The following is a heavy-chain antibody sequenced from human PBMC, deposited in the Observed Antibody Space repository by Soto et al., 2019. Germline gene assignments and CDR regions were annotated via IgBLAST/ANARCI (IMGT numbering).Heavy chain of an antibody. J-gene: IGHJ6*02. V-gene: IGHV3-13*04. CDR3: ARGGPNWDYYFYGMDV. CDR1: GFSFNNYD. D-gene: IGHD3-16*01. CDR2: IGTAGDT. Sequence: GGSLRLSCAASGFSFNNYDMHWVRQARGKGLEWVSGIGTAGDTHYPDSVKGRFTISRENGKNSLYLQMNSLRAGDTAVYYCARGGPNWDYYFYGMDVWGQGTKVTVSS.